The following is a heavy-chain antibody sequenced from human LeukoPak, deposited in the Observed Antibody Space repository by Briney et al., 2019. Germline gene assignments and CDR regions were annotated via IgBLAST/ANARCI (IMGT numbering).Heavy chain of an antibody. Sequence: GGSLRLSCAASGFTFSSYAMSWVRQAPGKGLEWVSAISGSGGSTYYADSVKGRFTISRDNSKNTLYLQMNSLRVEDTAMYHCARVWRGSCSGGSCYPPDYWGQGTLVTVSS. D-gene: IGHD2-15*01. CDR3: ARVWRGSCSGGSCYPPDY. V-gene: IGHV3-23*01. CDR2: ISGSGGST. CDR1: GFTFSSYA. J-gene: IGHJ4*02.